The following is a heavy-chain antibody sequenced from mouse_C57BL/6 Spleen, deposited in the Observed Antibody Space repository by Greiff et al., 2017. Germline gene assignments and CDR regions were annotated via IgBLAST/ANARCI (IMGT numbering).Heavy chain of an antibody. D-gene: IGHD1-1*01. Sequence: QVQLQQSGPELVKPGASVKISCKASGYAFSSSWMNWVKQRPGKGLEWIGRIYPGDGDTNYNGKFNGKATLTADKSSSTAYMQRSSLTSEDSAVYFCARGVVTYYFDYWGQGTTLTVSS. CDR3: ARGVVTYYFDY. V-gene: IGHV1-82*01. J-gene: IGHJ2*01. CDR1: GYAFSSSW. CDR2: IYPGDGDT.